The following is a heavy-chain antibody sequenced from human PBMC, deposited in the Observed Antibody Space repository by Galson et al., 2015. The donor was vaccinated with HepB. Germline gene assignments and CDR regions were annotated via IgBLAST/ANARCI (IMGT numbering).Heavy chain of an antibody. J-gene: IGHJ3*02. V-gene: IGHV3-23*01. CDR3: AKERSPYYDLMIGEDAFDI. D-gene: IGHD3-9*01. CDR1: GFTFTNFG. Sequence: SLRLSCAASGFTFTNFGMSWVRQAPGKGLEWVSGISGGGGRTYYANSVKGRFTISRDTSKNTLYLEMNSLRAEDTAKYYCAKERSPYYDLMIGEDAFDIWGHGTMVTVSS. CDR2: ISGGGGRT.